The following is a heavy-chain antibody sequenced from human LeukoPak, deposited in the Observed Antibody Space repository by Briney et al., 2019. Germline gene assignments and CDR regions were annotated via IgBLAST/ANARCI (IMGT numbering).Heavy chain of an antibody. CDR3: ASSSVLLWFGELLVPPSSPEIYGMDV. V-gene: IGHV1-8*01. D-gene: IGHD3-10*01. CDR2: MNPNSGNT. CDR1: GYTFTSYD. J-gene: IGHJ6*02. Sequence: ASVKVSCKASGYTFTSYDINWVRQATGQGLEWMGWMNPNSGNTGYAQKFQGGVTMTRNTSISTAYMELSSLRSEDTAVYYCASSSVLLWFGELLVPPSSPEIYGMDVWGQGTTVTVSS.